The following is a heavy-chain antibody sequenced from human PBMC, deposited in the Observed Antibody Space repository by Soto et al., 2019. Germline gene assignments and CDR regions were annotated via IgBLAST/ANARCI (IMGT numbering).Heavy chain of an antibody. D-gene: IGHD2-15*01. V-gene: IGHV3-21*01. Sequence: EVQLVESGGGLVKPGGSLRLSCAASGFSFSSYSMNWVRQAPGKGLEWVSSISSSASHINYADSVQGRFTISRDNAKKSLYLQMNSMRAEDTAVYYCARGYTGYCSGGTCYWFDPWGQGTLVSVSS. CDR3: ARGYTGYCSGGTCYWFDP. CDR1: GFSFSSYS. J-gene: IGHJ5*02. CDR2: ISSSASHI.